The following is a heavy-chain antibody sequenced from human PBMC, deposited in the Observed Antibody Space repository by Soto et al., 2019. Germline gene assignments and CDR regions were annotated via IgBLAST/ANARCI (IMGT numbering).Heavy chain of an antibody. Sequence: PGGSLRLSCAASGFTFSSYGMHWVRQAPGKGLEWVAVISHDGSNKYYADSVKGRFTISRDNSKNTLYLQMNSLRAEDTAVYYCAKAGGYSYGYGLYWGQGTLVTVSS. D-gene: IGHD5-18*01. CDR2: ISHDGSNK. CDR3: AKAGGYSYGYGLY. J-gene: IGHJ4*02. CDR1: GFTFSSYG. V-gene: IGHV3-30*18.